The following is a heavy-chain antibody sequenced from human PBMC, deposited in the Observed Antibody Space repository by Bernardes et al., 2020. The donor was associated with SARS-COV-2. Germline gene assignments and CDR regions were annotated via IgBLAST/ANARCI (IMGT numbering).Heavy chain of an antibody. CDR2: IDPSDSYT. CDR3: ARHGDLTGTTFNDAFDI. J-gene: IGHJ3*02. CDR1: GYSFTRYW. V-gene: IGHV5-10-1*01. Sequence: GASLKISSNGSGYSFTRYWISWVRPMPGKGLEWMGRIDPSDSYTNYSPSFQGHVTISADKSISTAYLQWSSLKASDTAMYYCARHGDLTGTTFNDAFDIWGQGTMVTVSS. D-gene: IGHD1-7*01.